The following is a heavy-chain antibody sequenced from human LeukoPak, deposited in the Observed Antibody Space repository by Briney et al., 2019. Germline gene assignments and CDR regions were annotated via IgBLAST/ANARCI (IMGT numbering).Heavy chain of an antibody. CDR3: ARERSYYYYMDV. Sequence: KASETLSLTCTVSGGSISSYYWSWIRQPPGKGLEWIGYIYYSGSTNYNPSLKSRVTISVDMSKNQFSLKLSAVTAADTAVYYCARERSYYYYMDVWGKGTTVTVSS. J-gene: IGHJ6*03. V-gene: IGHV4-59*01. CDR1: GGSISSYY. D-gene: IGHD6-6*01. CDR2: IYYSGST.